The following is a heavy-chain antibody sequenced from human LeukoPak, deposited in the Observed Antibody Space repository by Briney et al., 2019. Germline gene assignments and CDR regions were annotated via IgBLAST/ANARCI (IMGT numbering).Heavy chain of an antibody. V-gene: IGHV1-46*01. CDR3: AVDTYYYDSSGEDAFDI. CDR1: GYTFTSYY. CDR2: INPSGGST. D-gene: IGHD3-22*01. Sequence: ASVKVSCKASGYTFTSYYMYWVRQAPGQGLEWMGVINPSGGSTNYAQKFQGRVIMTRDMSTSTVYMELSSLRSEDTAVYYCAVDTYYYDSSGEDAFDIWGQGTMVTVSS. J-gene: IGHJ3*02.